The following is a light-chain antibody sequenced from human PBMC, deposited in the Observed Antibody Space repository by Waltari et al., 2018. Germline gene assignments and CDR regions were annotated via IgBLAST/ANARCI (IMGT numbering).Light chain of an antibody. CDR1: QTINDW. CDR3: QQYSSFPLI. Sequence: DIQMNQSPSTLSAAIGDRDTLTCRASQTINDWLAWYQQKPGRAPKLLIYKASDLESGVPSRFSGSGSGTEFTLTISSLQPDDFATYYCQQYSSFPLIFGPGTRVEIK. V-gene: IGKV1-5*03. CDR2: KAS. J-gene: IGKJ3*01.